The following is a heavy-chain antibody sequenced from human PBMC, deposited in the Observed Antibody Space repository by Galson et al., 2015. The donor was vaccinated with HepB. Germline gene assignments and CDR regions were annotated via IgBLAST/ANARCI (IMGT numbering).Heavy chain of an antibody. CDR3: ATDYGGCSDGFGYAIPLDY. V-gene: IGHV3-23*01. CDR1: GFTFSSFA. D-gene: IGHD4/OR15-4a*01. Sequence: SLRLSCAASGFTFSSFAMSWVRQAPGKGLEWVSGITDNDGTTYYADSAKGRFTISRDISKNTAYLQMNHLRAEDTAVYYCATDYGGCSDGFGYAIPLDYWGHGTLVTVYS. CDR2: ITDNDGTT. J-gene: IGHJ4*01.